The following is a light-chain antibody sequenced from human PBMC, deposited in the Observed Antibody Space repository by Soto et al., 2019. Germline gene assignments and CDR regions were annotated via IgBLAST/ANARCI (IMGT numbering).Light chain of an antibody. V-gene: IGLV1-40*01. CDR3: QSHDSSLSGSRV. CDR2: GDS. Sequence: QSVLTQPPSVSGAPGQRVTISCTGSSSNIGAGYPVHWYQQIPGTAPKLLIYGDSNRPSGVPDRFSGSKSDTAASLAITGLQAEDEADYYCQSHDSSLSGSRVFGGGTKVTVL. CDR1: SSNIGAGYP. J-gene: IGLJ3*02.